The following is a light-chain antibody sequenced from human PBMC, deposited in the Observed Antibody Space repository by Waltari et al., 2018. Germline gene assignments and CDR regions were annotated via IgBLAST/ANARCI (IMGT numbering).Light chain of an antibody. Sequence: SYELTQPPSVSVSPGQTARITCSGDALPKQYAYWYQQKPGQAPVLIYKDSERPSGIPERFAGSSAGTTVTLTISGFQAEDEADYYWQSSDSSGAIPSVVFGGGTKLTVL. CDR3: QSSDSSGAIPSVV. CDR1: ALPKQY. J-gene: IGLJ2*01. CDR2: KDS. V-gene: IGLV3-25*03.